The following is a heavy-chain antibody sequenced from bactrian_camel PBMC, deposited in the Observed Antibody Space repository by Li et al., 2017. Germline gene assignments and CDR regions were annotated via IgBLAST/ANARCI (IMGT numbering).Heavy chain of an antibody. CDR1: GFAVADYD. CDR3: VRDLLTD. V-gene: IGHV3S40*01. CDR2: IDADGGTT. D-gene: IGHD8*01. J-gene: IGHJ4*01. Sequence: VQLVESGGGLVQPGSSLRLSCVATGFAVADYDMTWVRQAPGKGLESVSSIDADGGTTYYTDSVKGRFTISRDDAKNTVYLQMNSLKPDDTAVYYCVRDLLTDWGQGTQVTVS.